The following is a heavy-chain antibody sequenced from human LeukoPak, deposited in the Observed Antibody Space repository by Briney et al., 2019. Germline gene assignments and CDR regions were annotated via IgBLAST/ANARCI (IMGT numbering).Heavy chain of an antibody. J-gene: IGHJ4*02. CDR2: IYYSGST. Sequence: SSETLSLTCTVSGGSISSYYWSWIRQPPGKGLEWIGYIYYSGSTNYNPSLKSRVTISVDTSKNQFSLKLSSVTAADTAVYYCAGSPWLQFVRWGQGTLVTVSS. CDR1: GGSISSYY. CDR3: AGSPWLQFVR. D-gene: IGHD5-24*01. V-gene: IGHV4-59*01.